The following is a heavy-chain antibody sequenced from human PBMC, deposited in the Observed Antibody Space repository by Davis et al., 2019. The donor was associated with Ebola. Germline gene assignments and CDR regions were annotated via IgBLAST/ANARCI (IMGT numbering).Heavy chain of an antibody. D-gene: IGHD2/OR15-2a*01. J-gene: IGHJ4*02. CDR1: GYSFIDYF. CDR2: INPDSGAT. V-gene: IGHV1-2*02. Sequence: ASVKVSCKASGYSFIDYFMHWVRQAPGQGLEWMGWINPDSGATNYAPQFQGRVTMTRDTSINTVYLDLSGVRNDDTATYYCARDLIGDNILCPDYWGQGTLVTVSS. CDR3: ARDLIGDNILCPDY.